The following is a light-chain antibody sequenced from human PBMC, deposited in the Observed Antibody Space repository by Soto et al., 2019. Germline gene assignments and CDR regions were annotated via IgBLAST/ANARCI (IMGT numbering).Light chain of an antibody. Sequence: DIQMTQTPSTRSASVGDRVTMTCRASQSIINSLAWYQQKPGKAPKLLIYRASALQSGVPSRFSGSGSGTEFTLTIDSLQPDDFATFYCQQYSTYPLTFGGGTKVAIK. V-gene: IGKV1-5*03. CDR3: QQYSTYPLT. CDR2: RAS. J-gene: IGKJ4*01. CDR1: QSIINS.